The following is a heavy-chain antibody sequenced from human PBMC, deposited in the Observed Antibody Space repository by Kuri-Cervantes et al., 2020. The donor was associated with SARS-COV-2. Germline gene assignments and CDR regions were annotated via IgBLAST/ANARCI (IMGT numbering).Heavy chain of an antibody. V-gene: IGHV3-74*01. Sequence: ETLSLTCAASGFTFSGHWIHWVRQPPGKGLVWVSRINPDGSYTNNADSVKGRFTRSRDNAKNMLLLQMNSLRAEDTAVYYCVRDVDHWNFDYWGQGTLVTVSS. CDR3: VRDVDHWNFDY. CDR2: INPDGSYT. J-gene: IGHJ4*02. D-gene: IGHD1-1*01. CDR1: GFTFSGHW.